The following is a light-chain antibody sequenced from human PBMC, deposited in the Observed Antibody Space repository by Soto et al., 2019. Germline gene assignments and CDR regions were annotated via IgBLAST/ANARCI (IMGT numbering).Light chain of an antibody. CDR2: DLS. V-gene: IGKV1-33*01. CDR1: QDINNC. J-gene: IGKJ4*01. Sequence: DSQMPQTQSSLSSAVGYIVPINCQASQDINNCLNWYHQKPGKAPKLLIYDLSNLETGVPSRFSGSGSGTHFTLTISSLHNEDTAKYYCQQYDNLHINFGGGPKGDLK. CDR3: QQYDNLHIN.